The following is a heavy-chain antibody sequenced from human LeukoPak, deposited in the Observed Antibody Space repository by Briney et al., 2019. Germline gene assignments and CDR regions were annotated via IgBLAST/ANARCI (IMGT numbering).Heavy chain of an antibody. Sequence: PSGTLSLTCAVSGASISSSNWWSWVRQPPGKGLEWIGEIYHSGSTNYNPSLKSRVTISVDKSMNQFSLKLNSVTAADTAVYYCARESTVTHPFDSRGQGTLVTVSS. V-gene: IGHV4-4*02. CDR1: GASISSSNW. CDR3: ARESTVTHPFDS. CDR2: IYHSGST. J-gene: IGHJ4*02. D-gene: IGHD4-17*01.